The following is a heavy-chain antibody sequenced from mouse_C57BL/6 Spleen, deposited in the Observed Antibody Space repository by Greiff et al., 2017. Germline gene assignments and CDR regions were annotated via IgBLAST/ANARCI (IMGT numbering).Heavy chain of an antibody. D-gene: IGHD2-4*01. Sequence: VQLQQSGAELVKPGASVKLSCKASGYTFTSYWMHWVKQRPGQGLEWIGMIHPNSGSTNYNEKFKSKATLTVDTSSSTAYIQLSSPTSEDSAVXYCARPFYDYAVAWFAYWGQGTLVTVSA. V-gene: IGHV1-64*01. CDR3: ARPFYDYAVAWFAY. CDR2: IHPNSGST. CDR1: GYTFTSYW. J-gene: IGHJ3*01.